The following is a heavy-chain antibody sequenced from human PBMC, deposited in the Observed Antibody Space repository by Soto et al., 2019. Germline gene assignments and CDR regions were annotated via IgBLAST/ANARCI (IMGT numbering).Heavy chain of an antibody. CDR1: GFTFSSYA. D-gene: IGHD2-2*01. V-gene: IGHV3-64D*06. J-gene: IGHJ6*02. CDR3: VKDRGGERYCSSTSCPGYCSGSSCYYYYGMDV. Sequence: GSLRLSCSASGFTFSSYAMHWVRQAPGKGLEYVSAISSNGGSTYYADSVKGRFTISRDNSKNTLYLQMSSLRAEDTAVYYCVKDRGGERYCSSTSCPGYCSGSSCYYYYGMDVWGQGTTVTVSS. CDR2: ISSNGGST.